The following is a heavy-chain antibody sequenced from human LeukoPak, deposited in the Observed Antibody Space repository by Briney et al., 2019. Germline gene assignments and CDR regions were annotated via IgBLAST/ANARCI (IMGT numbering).Heavy chain of an antibody. J-gene: IGHJ3*02. Sequence: GVPLRLSCAACGFTLSNAWMSWVRQAPGKGLEWVGRIKRKTDGVTTDCAAPVKCRFTISRDYSKTSLYLQMNSLKTEDTAVYYCTTDRYYYGSGSYDGFDIWGQGTMVTVSS. CDR1: GFTLSNAW. CDR2: IKRKTDGVTT. V-gene: IGHV3-15*01. D-gene: IGHD3-10*01. CDR3: TTDRYYYGSGSYDGFDI.